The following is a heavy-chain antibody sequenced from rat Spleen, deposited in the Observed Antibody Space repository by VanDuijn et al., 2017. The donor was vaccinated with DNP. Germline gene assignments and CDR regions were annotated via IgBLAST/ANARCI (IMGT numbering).Heavy chain of an antibody. J-gene: IGHJ1*01. V-gene: IGHV5-7*01. CDR3: TRRGYNNAWYFDF. CDR2: ISYDGGRT. Sequence: EVQLVESGGDLVQPGRSLKLSCAASGFTFSDYNMAWVRQAPKKGLEWVATISYDGGRTYYRDSVKGRFSISRDNAKNTLYLQMNSLRSEDTATYYCTRRGYNNAWYFDFWGPGTMVTVSS. D-gene: IGHD1-10*01. CDR1: GFTFSDYN.